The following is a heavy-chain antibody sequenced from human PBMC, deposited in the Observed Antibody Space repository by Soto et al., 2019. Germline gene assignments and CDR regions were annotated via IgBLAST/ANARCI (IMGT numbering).Heavy chain of an antibody. D-gene: IGHD2-8*01. CDR1: GFTFSNAW. CDR3: TTGAVLLWFDP. Sequence: GSLRLSCAASGFTFSNAWMSWVCQAPGKGLEWVGRIKSKTDGGTTDYAAPVKGRFTISRDDSKNTLYLQMNSLKTEDTAVYYCTTGAVLLWFDPWGQGTLVTVSS. J-gene: IGHJ5*02. CDR2: IKSKTDGGTT. V-gene: IGHV3-15*01.